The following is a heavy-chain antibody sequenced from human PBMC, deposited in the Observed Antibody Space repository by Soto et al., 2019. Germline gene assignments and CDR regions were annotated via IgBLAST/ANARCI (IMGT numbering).Heavy chain of an antibody. D-gene: IGHD6-13*01. CDR1: GFTFSSYA. J-gene: IGHJ6*02. CDR3: AKGGDSGRAAAVNYYYYYGMDV. V-gene: IGHV3-23*01. Sequence: GGSLRLSCAASGFTFSSYAMSWVRQAPGKGLEWVSAISGSGGSTYYADSVKGRFTISRDNSKNTLYLQMNSLRAEDTAVYYCAKGGDSGRAAAVNYYYYYGMDVWGQGTTVTVS. CDR2: ISGSGGST.